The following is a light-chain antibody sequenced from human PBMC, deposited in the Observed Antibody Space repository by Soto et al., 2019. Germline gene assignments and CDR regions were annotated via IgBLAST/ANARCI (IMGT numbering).Light chain of an antibody. J-gene: IGKJ1*01. CDR2: WAS. V-gene: IGKV4-1*01. Sequence: DIVMTQSPDSLAVSLGERATINCKSSQSVLYSSQNKNYLAWYRQKPGQPPNLLIYWASTRESGVPDRISGSGSGSDFTLTISSLQAEDVAVYYCQQFYTTPWTFGQGTKAEIE. CDR1: QSVLYSSQNKNY. CDR3: QQFYTTPWT.